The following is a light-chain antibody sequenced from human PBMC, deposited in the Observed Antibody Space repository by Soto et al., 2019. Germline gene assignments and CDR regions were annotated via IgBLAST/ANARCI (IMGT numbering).Light chain of an antibody. Sequence: QSALTQPAALSGSPGQSITISCTGTSSDVGGYNYVSWYQQYPGKAPKLMIYDVSKRPSGVSNRFSGSKSGNTASLTISGLQADYEADYYCSSYRSSHTFEVFGGGTKLTVL. CDR2: DVS. CDR3: SSYRSSHTFEV. J-gene: IGLJ2*01. V-gene: IGLV2-14*01. CDR1: SSDVGGYNY.